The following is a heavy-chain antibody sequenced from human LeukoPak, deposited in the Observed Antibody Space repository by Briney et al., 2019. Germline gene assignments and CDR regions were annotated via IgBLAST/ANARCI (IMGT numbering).Heavy chain of an antibody. CDR1: GFAFSIYR. CDR3: AKDRNSGHDPFDY. D-gene: IGHD5-12*01. J-gene: IGHJ4*02. V-gene: IGHV3-48*03. Sequence: PGGSLRLSCEASGFAFSIYRMNWVRQAPGKGLEWVSYIHLSGTPTHYADPVKGRFSISRDNVKNSLYLQMDNLRAEDTAVYYCAKDRNSGHDPFDYWGQGTLVTVSS. CDR2: IHLSGTPT.